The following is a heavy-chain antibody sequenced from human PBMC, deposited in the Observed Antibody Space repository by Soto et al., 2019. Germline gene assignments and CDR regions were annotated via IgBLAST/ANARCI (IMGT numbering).Heavy chain of an antibody. CDR2: INAGNGDT. CDR1: GYTFINYA. D-gene: IGHD2-15*01. Sequence: QVQLVQSGAEEKKPGASVKVSCKASGYTFINYAIHWVRQAPGQRLEWMGWINAGNGDTKYSQKFQGRVTITRDTSANTAYMELSGLRSEGTAVYYCARGGAGYYFGYWGQGTLVTVSS. V-gene: IGHV1-3*05. CDR3: ARGGAGYYFGY. J-gene: IGHJ4*02.